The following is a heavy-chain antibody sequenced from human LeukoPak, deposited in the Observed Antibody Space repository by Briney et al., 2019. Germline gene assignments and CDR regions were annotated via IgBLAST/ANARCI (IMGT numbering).Heavy chain of an antibody. J-gene: IGHJ4*02. Sequence: GGSLRLSCTASGFTFSSYCMHWVRQAPGQGLEWVAVISYDGSDKYSADSLKGRFTISRDNSNNTLYLQMNSLRAEDTAVYYCAKNAHYQGYSYGGIDYWGQGTLVTVSS. D-gene: IGHD5-18*01. CDR1: GFTFSSYC. CDR3: AKNAHYQGYSYGGIDY. V-gene: IGHV3-30*18. CDR2: ISYDGSDK.